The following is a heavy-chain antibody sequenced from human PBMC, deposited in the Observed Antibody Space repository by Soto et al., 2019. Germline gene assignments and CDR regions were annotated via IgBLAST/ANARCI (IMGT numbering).Heavy chain of an antibody. Sequence: QVQLVESGGGVVQPGRSLRLSCAASGFTFSSYSIHWVRQAPGKGLEWVAVISNDGSNKYYTDSVKGRFTISRDNSKNTLYLEMNSLRAEDTAVYYCARELTIVGARLGYWGQGTLVTVSS. CDR1: GFTFSSYS. CDR3: ARELTIVGARLGY. CDR2: ISNDGSNK. J-gene: IGHJ4*02. V-gene: IGHV3-30-3*01. D-gene: IGHD1-26*01.